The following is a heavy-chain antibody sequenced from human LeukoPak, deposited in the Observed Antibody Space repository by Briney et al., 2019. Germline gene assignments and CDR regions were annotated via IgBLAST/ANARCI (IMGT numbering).Heavy chain of an antibody. CDR3: AKYYLEGRCFDY. D-gene: IGHD2/OR15-2a*01. V-gene: IGHV1-2*02. CDR1: GYSFTGYY. Sequence: ASVTVSCKASGYSFTGYYMHWVRQAPGQGLEWMGWTNPKSGGTNYAQKFQGRVTMTRETSIRTVSMELSRLRSDDTAVYYCAKYYLEGRCFDYWGQGTLVIVSS. J-gene: IGHJ4*02. CDR2: TNPKSGGT.